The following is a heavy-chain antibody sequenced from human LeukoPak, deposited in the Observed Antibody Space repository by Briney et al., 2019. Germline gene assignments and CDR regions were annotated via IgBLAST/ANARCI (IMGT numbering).Heavy chain of an antibody. CDR1: GFTFSSYW. Sequence: GGSLRLSCAASGFTFSSYWMSWVRQAPGKGLEWVANIKQDGSEKYYVDSVKGRFTISRDNAKNSLYLQMNSLRAEDTAVYYCARVYDIVVVPTHYYFDYWGQGTLVTVSS. CDR2: IKQDGSEK. V-gene: IGHV3-7*01. J-gene: IGHJ4*02. CDR3: ARVYDIVVVPTHYYFDY. D-gene: IGHD2-2*01.